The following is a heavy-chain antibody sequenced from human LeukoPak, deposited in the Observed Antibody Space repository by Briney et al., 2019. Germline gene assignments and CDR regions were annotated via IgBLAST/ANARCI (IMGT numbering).Heavy chain of an antibody. V-gene: IGHV3-30*03. CDR3: ATSAISGSYNGPFDY. Sequence: PGGSLRLSCAASGFTFSSYGMHWVRQAPGKGLEWVAVISYDGSNKYYADSVKGRFTISRDNSKNTLYPQMNSLRPEDTAVYYCATSAISGSYNGPFDYWGQGTLVTVSS. J-gene: IGHJ4*02. CDR1: GFTFSSYG. CDR2: ISYDGSNK. D-gene: IGHD3-10*01.